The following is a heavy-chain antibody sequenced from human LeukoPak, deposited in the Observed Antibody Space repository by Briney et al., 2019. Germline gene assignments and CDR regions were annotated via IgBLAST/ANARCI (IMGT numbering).Heavy chain of an antibody. J-gene: IGHJ5*02. CDR2: INPNSGGT. Sequence: ASVKVSCKASGYTFTGYYMHWVRQAPGQGLEWMGWINPNSGGTNYAQKFQGRVTMTRDTSISTAYMELSRLRSDDTAVYYCARAVESTVTPHNWFDPWGQGTLVTVSS. CDR1: GYTFTGYY. CDR3: ARAVESTVTPHNWFDP. D-gene: IGHD4-11*01. V-gene: IGHV1-2*02.